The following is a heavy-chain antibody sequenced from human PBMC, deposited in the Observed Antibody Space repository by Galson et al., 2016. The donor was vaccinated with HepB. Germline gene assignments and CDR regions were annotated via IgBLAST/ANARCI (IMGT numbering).Heavy chain of an antibody. CDR1: GFTFSNYW. Sequence: SLRLSCAASGFTFSNYWMHWVRQAPGKGLVWASRINPGGGDTSYADSVKGRFTISRDNAKNTLFLQMNSLRAEDTAVYYCARDREWSSSWYYMSFDSWGQGTLVTVSS. D-gene: IGHD6-13*01. CDR3: ARDREWSSSWYYMSFDS. CDR2: INPGGGDT. V-gene: IGHV3-74*01. J-gene: IGHJ4*02.